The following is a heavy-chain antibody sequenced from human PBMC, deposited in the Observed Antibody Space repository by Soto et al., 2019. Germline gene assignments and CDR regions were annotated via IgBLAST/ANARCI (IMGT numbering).Heavy chain of an antibody. CDR1: GYTFTSYG. Sequence: QVQLVQSGAEVKKPGASVKVSCKASGYTFTSYGISWVRQAPGQGLAWMGWISAYNGNTNYAQKLQGRVTMTTDTSTSTTHMELRSVRSYDTAAYDCAPRADTAMATGWCDPWGQGPLVTVSS. D-gene: IGHD5-18*01. CDR2: ISAYNGNT. CDR3: APRADTAMATGWCDP. V-gene: IGHV1-18*01. J-gene: IGHJ5*02.